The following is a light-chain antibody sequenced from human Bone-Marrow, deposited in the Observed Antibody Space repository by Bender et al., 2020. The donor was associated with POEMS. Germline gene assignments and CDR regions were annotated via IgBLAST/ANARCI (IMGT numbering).Light chain of an antibody. J-gene: IGLJ1*01. V-gene: IGLV2-14*03. Sequence: QSALTQPASVSGSPGQSITISCTGTSSDVGGYNYVSWYQQHPGKAPKLIIYDVIKRPSWVPNRFSGSKSGHPASLTISGLQAEDEADYYCSSYASSSPLDVFGTGTKVTVV. CDR1: SSDVGGYNY. CDR3: SSYASSSPLDV. CDR2: DVI.